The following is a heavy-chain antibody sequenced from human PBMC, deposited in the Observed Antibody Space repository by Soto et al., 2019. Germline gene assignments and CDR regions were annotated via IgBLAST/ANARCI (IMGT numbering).Heavy chain of an antibody. J-gene: IGHJ6*02. CDR3: AAASKGFLEWLYYYYYGMDV. V-gene: IGHV1-58*01. CDR2: IVVGSGNT. Sequence: SVKVSCKASGFTFTSSAVQWVRQARGQRLEWIGWIVVGSGNTNYAQKFQERVTITRDMSTSTAYMELSSLRSEDTAVYYCAAASKGFLEWLYYYYYGMDVWGQGTTVTVSS. CDR1: GFTFTSSA. D-gene: IGHD3-3*01.